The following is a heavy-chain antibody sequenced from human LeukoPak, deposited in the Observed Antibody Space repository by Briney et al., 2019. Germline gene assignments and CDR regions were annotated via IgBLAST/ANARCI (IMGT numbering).Heavy chain of an antibody. Sequence: SETLSLTCTVSGGSISSSSYYRGWIRQPPGKGLEWIGSIYYSGSTYYNPSLKSRVTISVDTSKNLFSLKLSSVTAADTAVYYCARVVGYYDILTGYSPRYFDYWGQGTLVTVSS. CDR2: IYYSGST. CDR1: GGSISSSSYY. D-gene: IGHD3-9*01. CDR3: ARVVGYYDILTGYSPRYFDY. J-gene: IGHJ4*02. V-gene: IGHV4-39*07.